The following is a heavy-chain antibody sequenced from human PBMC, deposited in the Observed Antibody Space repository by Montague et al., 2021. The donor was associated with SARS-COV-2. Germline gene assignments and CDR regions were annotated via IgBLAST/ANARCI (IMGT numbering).Heavy chain of an antibody. V-gene: IGHV3-9*01. Sequence: SLRLSCAASGFTFDDYAMHWVRRAPGKALEWVSGISWSSNSIGYGDSVKGRFTISRDNAKNSLYLQMNSLRAEDTGLYYCAKGQKIKWLVLHSAPDWFDPWGQGTLVTVSS. CDR2: ISWSSNSI. CDR1: GFTFDDYA. CDR3: AKGQKIKWLVLHSAPDWFDP. D-gene: IGHD6-19*01. J-gene: IGHJ5*02.